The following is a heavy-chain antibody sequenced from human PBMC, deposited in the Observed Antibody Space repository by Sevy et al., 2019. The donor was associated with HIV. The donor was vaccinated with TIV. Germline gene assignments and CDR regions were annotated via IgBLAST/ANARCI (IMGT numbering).Heavy chain of an antibody. CDR3: ARAYCSGGRCYSLAF. CDR2: ISPHNSDT. CDR1: GYTFNTYR. Sequence: ASVKVSCKASGYTFNTYRITWVRQAPGQGLEWMGWISPHNSDTKYSQKLQGRVTMITETSTSTAHMELRRLRSDDTAVYYCARAYCSGGRCYSLAFWGQGTLVTVSS. J-gene: IGHJ4*02. V-gene: IGHV1-18*01. D-gene: IGHD2-15*01.